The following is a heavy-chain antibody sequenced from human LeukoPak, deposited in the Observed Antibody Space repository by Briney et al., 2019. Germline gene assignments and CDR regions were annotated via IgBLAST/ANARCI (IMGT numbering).Heavy chain of an antibody. CDR2: INAGNGKT. Sequence: ASVKVSCKASGYTFTSYAMHWVRQAPGQRLEWMGWINAGNGKTKYSQKFQGRVTITRDTSASTAHMELSSLRSEDTAVYYCARCPPSYYYGMDVWGKGTTVTVSS. J-gene: IGHJ6*04. CDR1: GYTFTSYA. CDR3: ARCPPSYYYGMDV. V-gene: IGHV1-3*01.